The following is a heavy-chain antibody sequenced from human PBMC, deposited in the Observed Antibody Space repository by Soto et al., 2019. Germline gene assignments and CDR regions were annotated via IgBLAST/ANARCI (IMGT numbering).Heavy chain of an antibody. CDR3: GRQWLPSYGMDV. CDR1: GGSFSGYY. V-gene: IGHV4-34*01. Sequence: QVQLQQWGAGLLKPSETLSLTCAVYGGSFSGYYWSWIRQPPGKGLEWIGEINHSGSTNYNPSLKSRVTISVDTSKNQFSLKLSSVTAADTAVYYCGRQWLPSYGMDVWGRGTTVTVSS. CDR2: INHSGST. D-gene: IGHD6-19*01. J-gene: IGHJ6*02.